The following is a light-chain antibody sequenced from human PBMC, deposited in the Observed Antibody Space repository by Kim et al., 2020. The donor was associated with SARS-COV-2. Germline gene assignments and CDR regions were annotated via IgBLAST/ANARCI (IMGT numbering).Light chain of an antibody. V-gene: IGLV1-44*01. Sequence: GQRVSISFSGSSSNIGSKTVTWYQQLPGTAPKLLIYSNNTRPSGVPDRFSGSKSGTSASLAISGLQSEDEADYYCAAWDDSLNGYVFGTGTKVTVL. CDR1: SSNIGSKT. CDR2: SNN. CDR3: AAWDDSLNGYV. J-gene: IGLJ1*01.